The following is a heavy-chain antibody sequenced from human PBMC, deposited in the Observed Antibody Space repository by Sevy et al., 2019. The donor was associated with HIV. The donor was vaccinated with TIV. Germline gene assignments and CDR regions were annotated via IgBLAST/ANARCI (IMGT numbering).Heavy chain of an antibody. Sequence: ASVKVSCKTSGYMITSYGINWVRQAPGQGLEWMGWISGYNGNTKYAQNFEGRVTMTIDTSTSTAYMELRSLRSDDMAVYFCARRSAAGGLPFDYWGQGTLVTVSS. CDR2: ISGYNGNT. J-gene: IGHJ4*02. V-gene: IGHV1-18*03. D-gene: IGHD2-15*01. CDR1: GYMITSYG. CDR3: ARRSAAGGLPFDY.